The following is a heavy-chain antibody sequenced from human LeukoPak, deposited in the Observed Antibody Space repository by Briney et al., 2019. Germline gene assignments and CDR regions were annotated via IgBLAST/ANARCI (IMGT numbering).Heavy chain of an antibody. Sequence: ASVKVSCKASGYTFINYNINWVRQATGQGLEWMGWVNPRSGNAGYLQKFQGRLTITRDTSIDTAYMDLSSLSSEDTAVYYCARHDGSGSYGDYWGQGTLVTVSS. CDR1: GYTFINYN. CDR2: VNPRSGNA. D-gene: IGHD3-10*01. CDR3: ARHDGSGSYGDY. V-gene: IGHV1-8*03. J-gene: IGHJ4*02.